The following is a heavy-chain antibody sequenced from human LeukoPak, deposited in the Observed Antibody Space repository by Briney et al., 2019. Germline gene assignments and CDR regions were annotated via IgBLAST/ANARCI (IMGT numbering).Heavy chain of an antibody. Sequence: ASVKVSCKASGYTFTSYGISWVRQAPGRGLEWMGWISAYNGNTNYAQKLQGRVTMTTDTSTSTAYMELRSLRSDDTAVYYCARTCSGGSCYSGYFDYWGQGTLVTVSS. V-gene: IGHV1-18*01. D-gene: IGHD2-15*01. J-gene: IGHJ4*02. CDR1: GYTFTSYG. CDR3: ARTCSGGSCYSGYFDY. CDR2: ISAYNGNT.